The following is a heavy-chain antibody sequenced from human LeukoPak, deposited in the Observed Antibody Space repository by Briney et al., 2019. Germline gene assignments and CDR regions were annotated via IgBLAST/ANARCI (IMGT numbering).Heavy chain of an antibody. CDR3: ARGPLYSSSWTDLAFDI. J-gene: IGHJ3*02. Sequence: GGSLRLSCAASGFTFSIYSMNWVRQAPGKGLQWVSSISSSSSSIYYADSVKGRFTISRDNAKNSLSLQMNSLRAEDTAVYYCARGPLYSSSWTDLAFDIWGQGTMVTVSS. D-gene: IGHD6-13*01. CDR2: ISSSSSSI. CDR1: GFTFSIYS. V-gene: IGHV3-21*01.